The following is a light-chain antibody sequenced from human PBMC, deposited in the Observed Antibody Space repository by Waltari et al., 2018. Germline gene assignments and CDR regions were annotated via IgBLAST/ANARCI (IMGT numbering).Light chain of an antibody. CDR2: KAS. J-gene: IGKJ1*01. CDR1: QSISSG. Sequence: DIQMTQSPSTLSASVGDRVTITCRASQSISSGLAWYQQKPGKAPKLLIYKASSLESGVPAMFSGSGSGTEFTLTISSLQPDDFATYYCQQYNSYPWTFGQGTKVEIK. V-gene: IGKV1-5*03. CDR3: QQYNSYPWT.